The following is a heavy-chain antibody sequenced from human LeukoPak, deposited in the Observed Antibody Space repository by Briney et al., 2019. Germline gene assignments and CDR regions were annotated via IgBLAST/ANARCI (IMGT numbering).Heavy chain of an antibody. CDR1: GFTFSSYA. CDR2: ISYDGSNK. V-gene: IGHV3-30-3*01. Sequence: GGSLRLSCAASGFTFSSYAMHWVRQAPGKGLEWVAVISYDGSNKYYADSVKGRFTLSRDNSQNTVYLQMDSLRAEDTAVYYCARDYYYGSGTPPGDTFDIWGQGTMVTVSS. J-gene: IGHJ3*02. CDR3: ARDYYYGSGTPPGDTFDI. D-gene: IGHD3-10*01.